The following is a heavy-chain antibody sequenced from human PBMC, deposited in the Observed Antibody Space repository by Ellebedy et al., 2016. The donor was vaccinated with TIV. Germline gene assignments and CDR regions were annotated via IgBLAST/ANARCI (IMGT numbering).Heavy chain of an antibody. Sequence: GESLKISCAASGFTFFDYAMSWVRQLPGQGLAWVSGIRGGGVSSYYAASVKGRFTISRDNSQNTLFLQMNSRRAEDTAVYYCVSKGIGYVAVAGAKFFHLWGQGSLVTVSS. D-gene: IGHD6-19*01. V-gene: IGHV3-23*01. CDR1: GFTFFDYA. CDR2: IRGGGVSS. CDR3: VSKGIGYVAVAGAKFFHL. J-gene: IGHJ5*02.